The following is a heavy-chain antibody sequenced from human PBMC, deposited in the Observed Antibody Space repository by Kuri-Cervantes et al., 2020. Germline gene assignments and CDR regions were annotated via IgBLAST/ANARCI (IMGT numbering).Heavy chain of an antibody. J-gene: IGHJ3*02. CDR3: AITQQRNNAFDI. D-gene: IGHD6-25*01. CDR1: GYTFTSYY. V-gene: IGHV1-18*04. CDR2: ISAYNGNT. Sequence: ASVKVSCKAFGYTFTSYYMHWVRQAPGQGLEWMGWISAYNGNTNYAQKLQGRVTMTTDTSASTAYMELSSLRSEDTAVYYCAITQQRNNAFDIWGQGTMVTVSS.